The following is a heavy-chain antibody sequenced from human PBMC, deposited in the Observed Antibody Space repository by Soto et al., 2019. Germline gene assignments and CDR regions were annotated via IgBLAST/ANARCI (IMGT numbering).Heavy chain of an antibody. Sequence: QLQLQESGPGLVKPSETLSLTCTVSGGSISSSSYYWGWIRQPPGKGLEWIGSIYYSGSTYYNPSLKSRVTISVDTSKNQFSLKLSSVTAADTAVYYCARRTSGYSSRAPDYWGQGTLVTVSS. CDR2: IYYSGST. V-gene: IGHV4-39*01. D-gene: IGHD6-13*01. J-gene: IGHJ4*02. CDR3: ARRTSGYSSRAPDY. CDR1: GGSISSSSYY.